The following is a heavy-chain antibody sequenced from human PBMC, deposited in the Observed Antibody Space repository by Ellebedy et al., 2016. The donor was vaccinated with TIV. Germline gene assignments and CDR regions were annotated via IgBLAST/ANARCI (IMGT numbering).Heavy chain of an antibody. Sequence: SETLSLTCAVYGWSFSGHSWSWVRQPPGKGLEWIGEFNHLGSTSFTRSLRSRVTISIDPSKHQFYLSLSAVTAADTAVYYCARGNFQDVDLDHWYFDLWGRGTLVTVSS. CDR1: GWSFSGHS. CDR3: ARGNFQDVDLDHWYFDL. V-gene: IGHV4-34*01. J-gene: IGHJ2*01. CDR2: FNHLGST. D-gene: IGHD1-20*01.